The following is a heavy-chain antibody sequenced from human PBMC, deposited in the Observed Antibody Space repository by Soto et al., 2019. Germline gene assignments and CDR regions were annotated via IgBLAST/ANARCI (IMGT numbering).Heavy chain of an antibody. V-gene: IGHV4-39*01. CDR3: ARPVVRFLASPFDY. D-gene: IGHD3-3*01. J-gene: IGHJ4*02. CDR1: ASSISSSNNF. CDR2: FYYPGSP. Sequence: ETLSLTSTVSASSISSSNNFWGWIRQPPGKGLEWICSFYYPGSPYYKPSLNNLVNISVDTPNNHIYLKLRSMTAADTTVYTCARPVVRFLASPFDYWGPATMVTVSS.